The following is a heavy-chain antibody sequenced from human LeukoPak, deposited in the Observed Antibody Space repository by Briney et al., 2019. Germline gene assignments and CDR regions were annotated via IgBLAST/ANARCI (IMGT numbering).Heavy chain of an antibody. J-gene: IGHJ5*02. CDR1: GGSFSGYY. CDR2: INHSGST. Sequence: SETLSLTCAVYGGSFSGYYWSWIRQPPGKGLEWIGEINHSGSTNYNPSLKSRVTISVDTSKNQLSLNLRSVTAADTAVYYCARGRGYCSGGSCINWIDPWGQGTLVTV. V-gene: IGHV4-34*01. D-gene: IGHD2-15*01. CDR3: ARGRGYCSGGSCINWIDP.